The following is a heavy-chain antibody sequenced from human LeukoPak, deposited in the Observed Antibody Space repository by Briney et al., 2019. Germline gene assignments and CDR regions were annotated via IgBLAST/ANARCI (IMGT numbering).Heavy chain of an antibody. Sequence: ASVKVSCKASGYTFTGYYMHWVRQAPGQGLEWMGWINPNSGGTNYAQKCQGRVTMTRDTSISTAYMELSRLRSDDTAVYYCARAGYSSSRTIGYWGQGTLVTVSS. CDR1: GYTFTGYY. CDR3: ARAGYSSSRTIGY. D-gene: IGHD6-13*01. J-gene: IGHJ4*02. CDR2: INPNSGGT. V-gene: IGHV1-2*02.